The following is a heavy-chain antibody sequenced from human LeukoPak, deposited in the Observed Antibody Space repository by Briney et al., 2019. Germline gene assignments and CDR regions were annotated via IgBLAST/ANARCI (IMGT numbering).Heavy chain of an antibody. J-gene: IGHJ5*02. CDR1: GGSISSSSYD. D-gene: IGHD3-3*01. CDR3: ARQEEYYDFWSGYYKASNWFDP. V-gene: IGHV4-39*01. CDR2: IYYSGST. Sequence: SETLSLTCTVSGGSISSSSYDWGWIRQPPGKGLEWIGSIYYSGSTYYNPSLKSRVTISVDTSKNQFSLKLSSVTAADTAVYYCARQEEYYDFWSGYYKASNWFDPWGQGTLVTVSS.